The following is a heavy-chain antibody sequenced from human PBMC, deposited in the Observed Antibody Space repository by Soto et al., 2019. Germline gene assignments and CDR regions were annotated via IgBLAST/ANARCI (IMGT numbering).Heavy chain of an antibody. D-gene: IGHD6-6*01. CDR3: ARALIAARLYYYGMDV. CDR1: GGTFSSYA. J-gene: IGHJ6*02. Sequence: ASVKVSCKAFGGTFSSYAISWVRQAPGQGLEWMGGIIPIFGTANYAQKFQGRVTITADESTSTAYMELSSLRSEDTAVYYCARALIAARLYYYGMDVWGQGTTVTVSS. V-gene: IGHV1-69*13. CDR2: IIPIFGTA.